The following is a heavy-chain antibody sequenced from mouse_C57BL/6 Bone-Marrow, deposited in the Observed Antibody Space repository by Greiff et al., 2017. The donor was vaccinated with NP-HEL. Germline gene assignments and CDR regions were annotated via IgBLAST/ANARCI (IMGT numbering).Heavy chain of an antibody. V-gene: IGHV5-16*01. CDR2: INYDGSST. D-gene: IGHD2-1*01. CDR1: GFTFSDYY. J-gene: IGHJ2*01. CDR3: ARDCGNFLFDY. Sequence: EVMLVESEGGLVQPGSSMKLSCTASGFTFSDYYMAWVRQVPEKGLEWVANINYDGSSTYYLDSLKSRFIISRDNAKNILYLQMSSLKSEDTATYYCARDCGNFLFDYWGQGTTLTVSS.